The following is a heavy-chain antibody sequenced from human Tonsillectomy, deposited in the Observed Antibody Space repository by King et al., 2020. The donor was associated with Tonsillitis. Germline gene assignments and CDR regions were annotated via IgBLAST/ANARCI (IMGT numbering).Heavy chain of an antibody. Sequence: VQLVESGGGLVQPGGSLRLSCAASGFTFSSYSMNCVREAPGNGLELIAYISCRSTTIYYVDSLKGRVTLTRDNAKHSLYLQMNRRRAEVTAVYYCARGRALRYCSSTSCYSGYYYYGMDVWGQGTTVTVSS. J-gene: IGHJ6*02. CDR2: ISCRSTTI. CDR1: GFTFSSYS. D-gene: IGHD2-2*01. V-gene: IGHV3-48*01. CDR3: ARGRALRYCSSTSCYSGYYYYGMDV.